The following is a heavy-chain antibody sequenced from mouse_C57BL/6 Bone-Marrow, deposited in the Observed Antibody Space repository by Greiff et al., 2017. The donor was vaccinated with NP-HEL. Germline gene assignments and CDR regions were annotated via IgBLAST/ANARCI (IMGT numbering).Heavy chain of an antibody. Sequence: EVKLVESGGGLVQPGGSLKLSCAASGFTFSDYYMYWVRQTPEKRLEWVAYISNGGGSTYYPDTVKGRFTISRDHAKNTLYLQMSRRKSEDTAMYYCARQGTTVGAEGWYFDVWGTGTTVTVAS. CDR1: GFTFSDYY. J-gene: IGHJ1*03. CDR3: ARQGTTVGAEGWYFDV. V-gene: IGHV5-12*01. CDR2: ISNGGGST. D-gene: IGHD1-1*01.